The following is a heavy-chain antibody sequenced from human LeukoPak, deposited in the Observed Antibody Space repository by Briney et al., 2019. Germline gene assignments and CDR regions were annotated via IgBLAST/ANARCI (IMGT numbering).Heavy chain of an antibody. J-gene: IGHJ4*02. CDR1: GFTFSSYA. Sequence: AGGSLRLSCAASGFTFSSYAMHWVRQAPGKGLEWVAVISYDGSSKYYADSVKGRFTISRDNAKNSLYLQMNSLRAEDTAVYSCARGPSSANLLFFDYWGQGTLVTVSS. D-gene: IGHD2-21*01. V-gene: IGHV3-30*04. CDR3: ARGPSSANLLFFDY. CDR2: ISYDGSSK.